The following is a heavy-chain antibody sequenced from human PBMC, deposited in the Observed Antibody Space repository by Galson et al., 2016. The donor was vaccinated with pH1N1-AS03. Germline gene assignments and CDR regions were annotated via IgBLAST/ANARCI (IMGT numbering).Heavy chain of an antibody. Sequence: SLRLSCAASGFTFSGYSMNWFRKAPGKGLEWVSSISRSSTYIYYADSVKGRFTISRDNAKNSLFLQMHSLRAEDTPVYYCARTFPGRVVVVAAAMQEGPDYWGQGTLVTVSS. J-gene: IGHJ4*02. CDR2: ISRSSTYI. CDR3: ARTFPGRVVVVAAAMQEGPDY. CDR1: GFTFSGYS. D-gene: IGHD2-2*01. V-gene: IGHV3-21*03.